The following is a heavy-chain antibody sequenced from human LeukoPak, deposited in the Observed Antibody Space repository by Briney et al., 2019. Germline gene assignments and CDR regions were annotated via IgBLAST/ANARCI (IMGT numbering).Heavy chain of an antibody. CDR3: ARDVAY. J-gene: IGHJ4*02. CDR2: ISSSSSYI. V-gene: IGHV3-21*01. CDR1: GFTSIAYA. D-gene: IGHD2-15*01. Sequence: GGSLRLSCVGSGFTSIAYALTWVRQAPGKGLEWVSSISSSSSYIYYADSVKGRFTISRDNAKNSLYLQMNSLRAEDTAVYYCARDVAYWGQGTLVTVSS.